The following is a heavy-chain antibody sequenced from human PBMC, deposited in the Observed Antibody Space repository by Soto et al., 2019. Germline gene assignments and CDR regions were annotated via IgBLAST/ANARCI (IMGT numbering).Heavy chain of an antibody. CDR2: IIPILGIA. CDR1: GGTFSSYT. J-gene: IGHJ4*02. V-gene: IGHV1-69*08. CDR3: ARDFSVVVAAGFEE. D-gene: IGHD2-15*01. Sequence: QVQLVQSVAEVKKPGSSVKFSCQASGGTFSSYTITCGRQAPGQVLEWTGRIIPILGIANYAQKCQGRVTLTADKSTSTAYMELRSLRSEDTDVYYCARDFSVVVAAGFEEWGQGTLVTVSS.